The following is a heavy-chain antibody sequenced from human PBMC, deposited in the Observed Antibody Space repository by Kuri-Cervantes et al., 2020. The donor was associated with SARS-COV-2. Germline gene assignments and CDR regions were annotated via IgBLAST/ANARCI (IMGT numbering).Heavy chain of an antibody. V-gene: IGHV3-21*01. J-gene: IGHJ4*02. CDR2: ISGSGSYI. CDR1: GFTFSGYT. D-gene: IGHD3-9*01. Sequence: GESLKISCVATGFTFSGYTMNWVRQAPGKALQWVSSISGSGSYIYYADSVKGRFTVSRDSAKNSLYLQMNSLRGEDTAVYYCARDGYFDWLFQGDYFDYWGQGTLVTVSS. CDR3: ARDGYFDWLFQGDYFDY.